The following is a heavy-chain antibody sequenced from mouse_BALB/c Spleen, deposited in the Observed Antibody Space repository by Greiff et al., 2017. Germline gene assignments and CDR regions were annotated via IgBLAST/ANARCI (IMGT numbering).Heavy chain of an antibody. J-gene: IGHJ4*01. CDR3: ARNYRYSMDY. Sequence: VKLQQPGAELVMPGASVKMSCKASGYTFTDYWMHWVKQRPGQGLEWIGAIDTSDSYTSYNQKFKGKATLTVDESSSTAYMQLSSLTSEDSAVYYCARNYRYSMDYWGQGTSVTVSS. V-gene: IGHV1-69*01. CDR2: IDTSDSYT. CDR1: GYTFTDYW. D-gene: IGHD2-14*01.